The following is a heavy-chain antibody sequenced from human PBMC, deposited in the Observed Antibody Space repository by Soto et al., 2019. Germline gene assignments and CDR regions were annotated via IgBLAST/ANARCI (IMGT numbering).Heavy chain of an antibody. CDR3: ARRYGSAIDY. D-gene: IGHD1-26*01. Sequence: SETLSLTCTVSGGTISSWYWSWIRQPPGKGLEWIGYIYYSGSTNCNPSLKSRVTISVDTSKNQFSLNLSSVTAAYTAVYYCARRYGSAIDYWGQGTLVTSPQ. CDR2: IYYSGST. V-gene: IGHV4-59*08. J-gene: IGHJ4*02. CDR1: GGTISSWY.